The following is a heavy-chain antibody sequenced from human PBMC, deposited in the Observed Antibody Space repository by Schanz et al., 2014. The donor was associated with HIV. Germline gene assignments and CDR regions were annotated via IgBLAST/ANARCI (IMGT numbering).Heavy chain of an antibody. J-gene: IGHJ4*02. V-gene: IGHV3-30*19. D-gene: IGHD1-7*01. CDR3: ANSGTTDYFDY. CDR2: ISYDGSNK. CDR1: GFTFSDYG. Sequence: QVQLVESGGGVVQPGRSLRLSCAASGFTFSDYGMHWVRQAPGKGLEWGAVISYDGSNKYYADSVKGRFTISRDNSKNTLYLQMNSLRAEDTAVYYCANSGTTDYFDYWGQGTLVTVSS.